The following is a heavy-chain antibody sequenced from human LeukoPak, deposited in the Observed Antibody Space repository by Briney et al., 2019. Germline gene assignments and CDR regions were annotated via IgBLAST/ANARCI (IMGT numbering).Heavy chain of an antibody. CDR2: ICYDGSNK. Sequence: VRSLRLSCAASGFTFSTFGMNWVRQAPGKGLEWVAVICYDGSNKYYADSVKGRFTISRDNSKSTLYLQVNSLRAEDTAVYYCARISCTGGSCRPYSYYDMDVWGQGTTVTVSS. D-gene: IGHD2-15*01. CDR3: ARISCTGGSCRPYSYYDMDV. V-gene: IGHV3-33*01. CDR1: GFTFSTFG. J-gene: IGHJ6*02.